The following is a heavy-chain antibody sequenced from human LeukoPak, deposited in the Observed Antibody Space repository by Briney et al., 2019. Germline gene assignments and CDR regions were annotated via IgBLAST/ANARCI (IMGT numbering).Heavy chain of an antibody. CDR1: GYTFTGYY. V-gene: IGHV1-2*06. D-gene: IGHD6-13*01. J-gene: IGHJ4*02. CDR2: INPNSGGT. CDR3: ARRQQLVGFDY. Sequence: ASVKVSCKASGYTFTGYYMHWVRQAPGQGLEWMGRINPNSGGTNYAQRFQGRVTMTRDTSISTAYMELSRLRSDDTAVYYCARRQQLVGFDYWGQGTLVTVSS.